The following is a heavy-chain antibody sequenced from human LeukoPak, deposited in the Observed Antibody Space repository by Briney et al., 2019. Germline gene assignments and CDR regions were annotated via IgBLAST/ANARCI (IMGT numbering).Heavy chain of an antibody. Sequence: PSEILSLTCTVSGGSISSGSYYWSWIRQPAGKGLEWIGYIYYSGSTNYNPSLKSRVTISVDTSKNQFSLKLSSVTAADTAVYYCARPRRESIAARPYNWFDPWGQGTLVTVSS. CDR3: ARPRRESIAARPYNWFDP. V-gene: IGHV4-61*10. CDR1: GGSISSGSYY. J-gene: IGHJ5*02. D-gene: IGHD6-6*01. CDR2: IYYSGST.